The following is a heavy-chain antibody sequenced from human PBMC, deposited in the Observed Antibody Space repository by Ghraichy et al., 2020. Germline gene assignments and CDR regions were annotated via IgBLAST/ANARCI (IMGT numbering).Heavy chain of an antibody. V-gene: IGHV4-59*01. D-gene: IGHD3-22*01. CDR3: ARDLGRGMIPTLFDP. Sequence: SETLSLTCTVSGGSISSYYWSWIRQPPGKGLEWIGYIYYSGSTNYNPSLKSRVTISVDTSKNQFSLKLSSVTAADTAVYYCARDLGRGMIPTLFDPWGQGTLVTVSS. CDR1: GGSISSYY. J-gene: IGHJ5*02. CDR2: IYYSGST.